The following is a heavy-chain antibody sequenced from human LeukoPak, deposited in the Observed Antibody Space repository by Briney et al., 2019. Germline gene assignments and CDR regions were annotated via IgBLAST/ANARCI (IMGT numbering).Heavy chain of an antibody. D-gene: IGHD1-26*01. CDR1: GGSISSYY. CDR2: IHSRGYT. V-gene: IGHV4-4*09. CDR3: AKRQGPNSGSYDYFDP. Sequence: SETLSLTCTDSGGSISSYYWSWIRQPPGQGLEWIAYIHSRGYTNYNPSLKSRVTISVDTSKNQFSLKVTSVTAADTAVYYCAKRQGPNSGSYDYFDPWGQGTLVTVTS. J-gene: IGHJ5*02.